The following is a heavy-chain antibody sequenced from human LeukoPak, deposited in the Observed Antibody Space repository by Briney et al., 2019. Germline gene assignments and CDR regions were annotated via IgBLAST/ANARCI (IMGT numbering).Heavy chain of an antibody. J-gene: IGHJ5*02. CDR2: IYTSGST. Sequence: SETLSLTCTVSGGSISSYYWSWIRQPAGKGLEWIGRIYTSGSTNYNPSLKSRVTMSVDTSKNQFSLKLSSVTAADTAVYYCARGLRYYYGSGPSGNWFDPWGQGTLVTVSS. V-gene: IGHV4-4*07. CDR1: GGSISSYY. CDR3: ARGLRYYYGSGPSGNWFDP. D-gene: IGHD3-10*01.